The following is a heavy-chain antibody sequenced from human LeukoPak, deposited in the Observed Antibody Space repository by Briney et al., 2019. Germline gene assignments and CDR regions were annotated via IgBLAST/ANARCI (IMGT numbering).Heavy chain of an antibody. J-gene: IGHJ3*02. Sequence: GGSLRLSCAASGFTFSSYAMSWVRQAPGKGLEWVSAISGSGGSTYYADSVKGRFTISRDNSKNTLYLQMNSLRAEDTAVYYCARGYSGTAIPWDAFDIWGQGTMVTVPS. CDR2: ISGSGGST. V-gene: IGHV3-23*01. D-gene: IGHD1-26*01. CDR3: ARGYSGTAIPWDAFDI. CDR1: GFTFSSYA.